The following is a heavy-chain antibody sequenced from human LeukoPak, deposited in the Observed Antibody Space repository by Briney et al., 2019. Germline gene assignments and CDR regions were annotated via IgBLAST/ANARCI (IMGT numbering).Heavy chain of an antibody. D-gene: IGHD5-24*01. V-gene: IGHV3-21*01. J-gene: IGHJ4*02. CDR1: GFTFSSYS. Sequence: PGGSLRLSCAASGFTFSSYSMNWVRQAPGKGLEWVSSISSSSSYIYYADSVKGRFTISRDNAKNSLYLQMNSLRAEDTAVYYCARSRDGYNYPSFDYWGQGTLVTVSS. CDR2: ISSSSSYI. CDR3: ARSRDGYNYPSFDY.